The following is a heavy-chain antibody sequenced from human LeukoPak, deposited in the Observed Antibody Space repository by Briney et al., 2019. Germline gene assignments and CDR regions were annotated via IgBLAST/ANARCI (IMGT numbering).Heavy chain of an antibody. J-gene: IGHJ5*02. D-gene: IGHD3-10*01. CDR2: ICPGESDA. Sequence: GAPLKISCTSSGYSFLNYWIGWVRPMPGKGLALIGIICPGESDARYSQSFQGQVTVSAHKSISTAYLQWSSLKASDTAMYYCARSKSGSGSYGDGPWGQGTLVTVSS. CDR1: GYSFLNYW. CDR3: ARSKSGSGSYGDGP. V-gene: IGHV5-51*01.